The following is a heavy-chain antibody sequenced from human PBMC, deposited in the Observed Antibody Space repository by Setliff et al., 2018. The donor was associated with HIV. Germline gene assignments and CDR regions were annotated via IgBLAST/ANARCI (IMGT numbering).Heavy chain of an antibody. CDR1: GASISSHY. V-gene: IGHV4-59*11. Sequence: LRETLSLTCTVSGASISSHYWSWIRQSPGRELEWIGYIYSTGSTNYNPSLQSRVSISMDASKNKFSLKVTSVTSADTAVYYCAKGAGFYGDYTFDYWGQGHLVTVS. D-gene: IGHD4-17*01. CDR3: AKGAGFYGDYTFDY. CDR2: IYSTGST. J-gene: IGHJ4*02.